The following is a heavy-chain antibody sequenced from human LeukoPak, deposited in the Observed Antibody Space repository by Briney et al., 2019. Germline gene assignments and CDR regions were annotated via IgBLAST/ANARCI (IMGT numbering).Heavy chain of an antibody. CDR1: GGSFSGYY. Sequence: PSETLSLTCAVYGGSFSGYYWSWIRQPPGKGLEWIGEINHSGSTNYNPSLKSRVTISVDTSKNQFSLKLSSVTAADTAVYYCASHRSGRTTFDIWGQGTMVTVSS. CDR3: ASHRSGRTTFDI. J-gene: IGHJ3*02. V-gene: IGHV4-34*01. CDR2: INHSGST. D-gene: IGHD2-15*01.